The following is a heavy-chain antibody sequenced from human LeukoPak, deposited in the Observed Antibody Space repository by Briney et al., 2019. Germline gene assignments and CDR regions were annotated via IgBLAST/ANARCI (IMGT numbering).Heavy chain of an antibody. D-gene: IGHD5-12*01. CDR3: ARVRYSGYDSDY. CDR2: IVPIFGTA. Sequence: ASVTVSCKASGGTFSSYAISWVRQAPGQGLEWMGRIVPIFGTANYAQKFQGRVTITTDESTSTAYMELSSLRSEDTAVYYCARVRYSGYDSDYWGQGTLVTVSS. V-gene: IGHV1-69*05. CDR1: GGTFSSYA. J-gene: IGHJ4*02.